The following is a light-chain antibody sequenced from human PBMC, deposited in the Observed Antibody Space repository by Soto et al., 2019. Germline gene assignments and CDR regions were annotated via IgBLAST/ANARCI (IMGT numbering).Light chain of an antibody. V-gene: IGKV3D-15*01. CDR2: GAS. Sequence: EIVLTQSPGTLSLSPGERATLSCRASQSVSSSYLAWYQQKPGQAPRLLIYGASSRATGIPARFSGSGSGTEFTLTISSLQSEDFAVYYCQQYNNWLPLTFGGGTK. CDR1: QSVSSSY. CDR3: QQYNNWLPLT. J-gene: IGKJ4*01.